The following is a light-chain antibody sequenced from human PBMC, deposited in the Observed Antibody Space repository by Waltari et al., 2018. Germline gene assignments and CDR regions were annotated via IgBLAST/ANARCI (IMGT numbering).Light chain of an antibody. J-gene: IGKJ5*01. V-gene: IGKV4-1*01. CDR3: QQYYSTPRSIT. CDR1: QSVLYSSNNKNY. Sequence: DIVMTQSPDSLAVSLGERATINCKSSQSVLYSSNNKNYLAWYQQKPGQPPKLPIYWASTRESGVPDRFSGSGSGTDFTLTISSLQAEDVAVYYCQQYYSTPRSITFGQGTRLEIK. CDR2: WAS.